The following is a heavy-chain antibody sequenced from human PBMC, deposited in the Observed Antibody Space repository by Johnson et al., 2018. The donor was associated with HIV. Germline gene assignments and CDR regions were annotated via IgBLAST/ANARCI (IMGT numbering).Heavy chain of an antibody. CDR3: AKDWDRWLQPPGDAFDI. D-gene: IGHD5-24*01. J-gene: IGHJ3*02. Sequence: VQVVESGGGLVQPGGSLRLSCAASGFTFSSYDMHWVRQATGKGLEWVSAIGTAGDTYYPGSVKGRFTISRENAKSTLYLQMNSLRAEDTAVYYCAKDWDRWLQPPGDAFDIWGQGTMVTVSS. CDR2: IGTAGDT. CDR1: GFTFSSYD. V-gene: IGHV3-13*01.